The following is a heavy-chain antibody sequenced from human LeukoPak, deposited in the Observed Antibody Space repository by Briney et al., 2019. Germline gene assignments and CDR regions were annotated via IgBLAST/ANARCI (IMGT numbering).Heavy chain of an antibody. CDR1: GGSISSYY. CDR3: ARQYCSGGICYEMDV. V-gene: IGHV4-59*01. J-gene: IGHJ6*04. CDR2: IYYSGST. Sequence: SETLSLTCTVSGGSISSYYWSWIRQPPGKGLEWIGYIYYSGSTNYNPSLKSRVTISVDTSKNQFSLKLSSVTAADTAVYYCARQYCSGGICYEMDVWGKGTTVTVSS. D-gene: IGHD2-15*01.